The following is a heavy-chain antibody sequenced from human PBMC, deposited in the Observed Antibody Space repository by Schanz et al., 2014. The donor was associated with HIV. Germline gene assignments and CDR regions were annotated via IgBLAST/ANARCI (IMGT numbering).Heavy chain of an antibody. CDR1: RDTFTNSE. CDR2: MNPNSGDT. D-gene: IGHD6-6*01. CDR3: ARGLGDSSSSEPFDI. Sequence: QVQLVQSGAEVLEPGASVKISCRASRDTFTNSEINWVRQATGQGLDWMGWMNPNSGDTAYAQRFQGRVTMTRDISISTAYLELSSLTSEDTAVYYCARGLGDSSSSEPFDIWGQGTKVTVSS. V-gene: IGHV1-8*01. J-gene: IGHJ3*02.